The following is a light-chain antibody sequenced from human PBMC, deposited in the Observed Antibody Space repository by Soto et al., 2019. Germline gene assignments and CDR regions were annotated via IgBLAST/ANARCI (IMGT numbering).Light chain of an antibody. V-gene: IGLV2-18*01. J-gene: IGLJ1*01. Sequence: QSVLSQPPSVSWSPGHSVAISCTATTTDIDNYDSVSWYQQAPGTAPKLIIYDVNNRPSGAPDRFSGSTSGNTASLTISGLQAEEETDYFCSLYSSNASIIFGPGTKVTXL. CDR1: TTDIDNYDS. CDR2: DVN. CDR3: SLYSSNASII.